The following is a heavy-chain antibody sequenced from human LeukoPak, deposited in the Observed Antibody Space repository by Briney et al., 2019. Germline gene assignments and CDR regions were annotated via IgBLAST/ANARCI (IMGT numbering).Heavy chain of an antibody. D-gene: IGHD2-8*01. V-gene: IGHV3-30*03. J-gene: IGHJ4*02. CDR2: ISYDGSNK. CDR3: ARTSNPMDPIDY. Sequence: GGSLRLSCAASGFTFSSYGMHWVRQAPGKGLEWVAVISYDGSNKYYADSVKGRCTISRDKSKNTVYLQMNSLRAEDTAVYYCARTSNPMDPIDYWGQGTLVTVSS. CDR1: GFTFSSYG.